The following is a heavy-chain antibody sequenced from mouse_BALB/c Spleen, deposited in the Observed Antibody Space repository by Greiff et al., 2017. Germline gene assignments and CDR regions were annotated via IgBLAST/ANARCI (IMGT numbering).Heavy chain of an antibody. J-gene: IGHJ2*01. Sequence: EVKLMESGPGLVKPSQSLSLTCSVTGYSITSGYYWNWIRQFPGNKLEWMGYISYDGSNNYNPSLKNRISITRDTSKNQFFLKLNSVTTEDTATYYCARNSLIYYDYDGIEHSDYWGQGTTLTVSS. V-gene: IGHV3-6*02. CDR3: ARNSLIYYDYDGIEHSDY. D-gene: IGHD2-4*01. CDR1: GYSITSGYY. CDR2: ISYDGSN.